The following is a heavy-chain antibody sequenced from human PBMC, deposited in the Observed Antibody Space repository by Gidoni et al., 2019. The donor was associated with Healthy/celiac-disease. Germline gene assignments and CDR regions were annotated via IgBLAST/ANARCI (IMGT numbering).Heavy chain of an antibody. Sequence: EVQLVESGGGLVHPGGSLRLSCAASGFTFSSYWIGWVRQAPGKGLEWVANIKQDGSEKYYEDSVKGRFTISRDNAKNSLYLQMNSLRAEDTAVYYCARDLRRRNIVVVNQGWFDPWGQGTLVTVSS. CDR3: ARDLRRRNIVVVNQGWFDP. D-gene: IGHD2-21*01. V-gene: IGHV3-7*01. CDR1: GFTFSSYW. CDR2: IKQDGSEK. J-gene: IGHJ5*02.